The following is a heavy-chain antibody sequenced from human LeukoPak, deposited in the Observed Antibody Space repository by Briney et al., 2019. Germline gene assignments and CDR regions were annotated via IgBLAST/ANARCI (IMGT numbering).Heavy chain of an antibody. CDR3: TSDIVVIPAPILYYYGMDV. J-gene: IGHJ6*02. V-gene: IGHV3-23*01. D-gene: IGHD2-2*01. CDR1: EFTFSSYG. Sequence: GGSLRPSCAASEFTFSSYGMSWVRQAPGKGLEWVSSISGSGGSTYYADSVKGRFTISRDNSKNTLYLQMNSLRAEDTAVYYCTSDIVVIPAPILYYYGMDVWGQGTTVTVSS. CDR2: ISGSGGST.